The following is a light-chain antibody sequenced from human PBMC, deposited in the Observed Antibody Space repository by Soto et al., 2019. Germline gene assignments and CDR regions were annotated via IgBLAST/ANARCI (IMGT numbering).Light chain of an antibody. CDR3: QQYNYRPPYT. Sequence: ETVMTQSPATLSMSPGERVTLSCRASQSVSTNVAWYQQKPGQAPRLLIYGASTRATGIPPRFSGSGYATEFTLTISSLQTEDVAVYYGQQYNYRPPYTFGQGTKLEMK. V-gene: IGKV3-15*01. J-gene: IGKJ2*01. CDR1: QSVSTN. CDR2: GAS.